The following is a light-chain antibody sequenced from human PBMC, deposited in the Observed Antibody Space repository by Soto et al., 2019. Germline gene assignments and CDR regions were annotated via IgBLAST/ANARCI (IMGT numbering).Light chain of an antibody. CDR1: SSDVGSYNL. V-gene: IGLV2-23*02. CDR3: CSYAGSSTLV. J-gene: IGLJ3*02. CDR2: EVS. Sequence: QSALTQPASVSGSPGQSITISCTGTSSDVGSYNLVSWYQQHPGKAPKLMIYEVSKRPSGVSNRFSRSKSGNTASLTISGLQAEDEADYYCCSYAGSSTLVFGGGTKLTVL.